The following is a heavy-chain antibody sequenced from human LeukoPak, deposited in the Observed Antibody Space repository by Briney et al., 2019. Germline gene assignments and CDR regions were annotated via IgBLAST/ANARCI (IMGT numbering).Heavy chain of an antibody. CDR2: IWYDGSNK. V-gene: IGHV3-33*01. Sequence: GGSLRLSCAASGFTFSSYGMHWVRQAPDKGLEWVAVIWYDGSNKYYADSVKGRFTISRDNSKNTLYLQMNSLRAEDTAVYYCARDIYWGITGTALGYWGQGTLVNVSS. J-gene: IGHJ4*02. D-gene: IGHD1-20*01. CDR1: GFTFSSYG. CDR3: ARDIYWGITGTALGY.